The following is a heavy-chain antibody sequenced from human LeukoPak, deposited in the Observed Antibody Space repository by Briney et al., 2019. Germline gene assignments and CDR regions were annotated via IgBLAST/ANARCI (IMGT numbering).Heavy chain of an antibody. Sequence: ESGPALVNPTQTLTLTCTFSGFSLSTSGMRVSWIRQPPGKALEWLARIDWDDDKFYSTSLKTRLTISKDTSKNQVVLTMTNMDPVDTATYYCARTYYDILTGYYGGGAFDIWGQGTMVTVSS. D-gene: IGHD3-9*01. J-gene: IGHJ3*02. CDR1: GFSLSTSGMR. V-gene: IGHV2-70*04. CDR2: IDWDDDK. CDR3: ARTYYDILTGYYGGGAFDI.